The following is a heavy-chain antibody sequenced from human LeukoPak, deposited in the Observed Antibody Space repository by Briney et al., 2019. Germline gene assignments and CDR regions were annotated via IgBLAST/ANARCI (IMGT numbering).Heavy chain of an antibody. CDR2: ISYDGSNK. V-gene: IGHV3-30*18. CDR1: GFTFSNYG. Sequence: GGSLRLSCAASGFTFSNYGMHWVRQAPGKGLEGVAVISYDGSNKYYVDSVKGRFTISRDSSKNTLYLQMNSLRAEDTAVYYCAKDGGPYYYYGMDVWGQGTTVTVSS. J-gene: IGHJ6*02. CDR3: AKDGGPYYYYGMDV. D-gene: IGHD3-16*01.